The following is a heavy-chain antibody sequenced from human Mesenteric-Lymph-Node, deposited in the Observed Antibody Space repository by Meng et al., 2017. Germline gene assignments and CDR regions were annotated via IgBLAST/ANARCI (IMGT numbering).Heavy chain of an antibody. Sequence: QVQLQESGPGLVKPSETLSLTCTVSGGSISGHYWNWIRQPPGKGLEWIGYIYDTGSTFYNPSLKTRVTISLETSKNQFSLTLDSVTAADTAVYHCLRGSGGSVWGQGTLVTVSS. CDR3: LRGSGGSV. D-gene: IGHD3-10*01. CDR1: GGSISGHY. J-gene: IGHJ1*01. V-gene: IGHV4-59*11. CDR2: IYDTGST.